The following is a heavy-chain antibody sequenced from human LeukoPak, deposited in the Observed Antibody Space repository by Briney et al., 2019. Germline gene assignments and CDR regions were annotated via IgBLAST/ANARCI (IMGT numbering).Heavy chain of an antibody. D-gene: IGHD3-22*01. Sequence: GSVKVSCKASGYTFTSYGISGVRQAPGQGLEWRGWISAYNGNTNYAQTLQGRVTMTTDTSTSTAYMELRSLRSDDTAVYYCARDYSDSSAYYSSDYWGQGTLVTVSS. CDR3: ARDYSDSSAYYSSDY. J-gene: IGHJ4*02. CDR2: ISAYNGNT. CDR1: GYTFTSYG. V-gene: IGHV1-18*01.